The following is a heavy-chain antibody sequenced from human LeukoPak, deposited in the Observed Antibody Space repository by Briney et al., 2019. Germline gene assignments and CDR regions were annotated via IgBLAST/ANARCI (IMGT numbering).Heavy chain of an antibody. J-gene: IGHJ1*01. Sequence: GGSLRLSCAASGFTFSSYAMHWVRQAPGKGLEWVAVISYDGSNKYYADSVKGRFTISRDNSKNTLYLQMNSLRAEDTAVYYCATKTTTVTTGYFQHWGQGTLVTVSS. V-gene: IGHV3-30-3*01. CDR2: ISYDGSNK. CDR1: GFTFSSYA. D-gene: IGHD4-17*01. CDR3: ATKTTTVTTGYFQH.